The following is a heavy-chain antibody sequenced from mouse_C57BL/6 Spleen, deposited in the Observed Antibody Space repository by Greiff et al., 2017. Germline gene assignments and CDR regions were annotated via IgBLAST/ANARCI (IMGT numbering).Heavy chain of an antibody. Sequence: EVQLQQSGPELVKPGSSVKISCKASGYTFTDYYMNWVKQSHGKSLEWIGDINPNNGGTSYNQKFKGKATLTVDKSSSTAYMELRSLTSEASAVYYCATLITTVVARGFDYGVKGTSLTVAS. CDR3: ATLITTVVARGFDY. CDR1: GYTFTDYY. J-gene: IGHJ2*02. V-gene: IGHV1-26*01. CDR2: INPNNGGT. D-gene: IGHD1-1*01.